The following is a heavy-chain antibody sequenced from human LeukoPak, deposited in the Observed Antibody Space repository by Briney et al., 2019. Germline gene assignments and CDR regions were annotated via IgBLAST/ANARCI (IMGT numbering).Heavy chain of an antibody. J-gene: IGHJ6*04. V-gene: IGHV3-30*02. Sequence: GGSLRLSCAASGFTFSSYGMHWVRQAPGKGLDWVAFIHHDGSNKYYADSVRGRFTISRDNAKNSLNLQMNSLRAEDTAVYYCAELGITMIGGVWGKGTTVTISS. CDR3: AELGITMIGGV. D-gene: IGHD3-10*02. CDR1: GFTFSSYG. CDR2: IHHDGSNK.